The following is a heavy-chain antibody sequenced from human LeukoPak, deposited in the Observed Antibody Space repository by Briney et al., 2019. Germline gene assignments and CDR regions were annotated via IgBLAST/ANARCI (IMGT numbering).Heavy chain of an antibody. CDR3: ATDRKVGTWDPRFNY. CDR1: GFTFSDYW. V-gene: IGHV3-7*01. D-gene: IGHD4-23*01. Sequence: PGGSLRLSCSASGFTFSDYWMMWVRQAPGKGLEWVGNIRQDDSEKNYVDSVKGRFTISRDNAKSSLYLQMNNLRAEDTAIYYCATDRKVGTWDPRFNYWGQGTLVTVSS. J-gene: IGHJ4*02. CDR2: IRQDDSEK.